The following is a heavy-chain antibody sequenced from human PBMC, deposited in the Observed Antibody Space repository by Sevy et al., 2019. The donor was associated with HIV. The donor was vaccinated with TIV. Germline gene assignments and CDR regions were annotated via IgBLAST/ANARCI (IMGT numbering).Heavy chain of an antibody. CDR2: IRGKPYGGTT. V-gene: IGHV3-49*04. J-gene: IGHJ6*02. Sequence: GGSLRLSCTVSGFTFGDYTLSWVRQAPGKGLEWDAFIRGKPYGGTTEYAASVKGRFTISRDDSKSIAYLQMNSLKTEDTAVYYCTRVEGAADWGMDVWGQGTTVTVSS. D-gene: IGHD1-26*01. CDR1: GFTFGDYT. CDR3: TRVEGAADWGMDV.